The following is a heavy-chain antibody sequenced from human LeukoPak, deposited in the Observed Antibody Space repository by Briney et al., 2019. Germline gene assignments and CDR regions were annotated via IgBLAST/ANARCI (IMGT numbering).Heavy chain of an antibody. V-gene: IGHV4-34*01. CDR3: ARVGMQQQLYYFDY. D-gene: IGHD6-13*01. J-gene: IGHJ4*02. CDR2: INHSGST. Sequence: SETLSLTCAVYGGSFSSYYWSWIRQPPGKGLEWIGEINHSGSTNYNPSLKSRVTISVDTSKNQFSLKLSSVTAADTAVYYCARVGMQQQLYYFDYWGQGTLVTVSS. CDR1: GGSFSSYY.